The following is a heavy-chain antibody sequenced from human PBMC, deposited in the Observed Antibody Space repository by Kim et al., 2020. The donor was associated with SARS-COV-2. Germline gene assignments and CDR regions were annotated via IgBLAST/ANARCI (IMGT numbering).Heavy chain of an antibody. CDR1: GYTFTSYG. D-gene: IGHD3-10*01. CDR2: ISAYNGNT. V-gene: IGHV1-18*01. Sequence: ASVKVSCKASGYTFTSYGISWVRQAPGQGLEWMGWISAYNGNTNYAQKLQGRVTMTTDTSTSTAYMELRSLRSDDTAVYYCARDMEHEWFGELMRGYYFDYWGQGTLVTVSS. J-gene: IGHJ4*02. CDR3: ARDMEHEWFGELMRGYYFDY.